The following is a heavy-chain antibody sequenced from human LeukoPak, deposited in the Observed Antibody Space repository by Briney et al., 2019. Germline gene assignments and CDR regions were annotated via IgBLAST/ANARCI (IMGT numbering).Heavy chain of an antibody. V-gene: IGHV1-2*02. CDR2: INPSSGAT. Sequence: ASVKVSCKASANTFTGSYFHWVRQARGQGLEWMGWINPSSGATKYAEKFQGRVTMTRDTAITTAYMEMSGLRSDDTAVYYCAKEDGYNYDIDCWGQGTLVTVSS. J-gene: IGHJ4*02. D-gene: IGHD5-24*01. CDR1: ANTFTGSY. CDR3: AKEDGYNYDIDC.